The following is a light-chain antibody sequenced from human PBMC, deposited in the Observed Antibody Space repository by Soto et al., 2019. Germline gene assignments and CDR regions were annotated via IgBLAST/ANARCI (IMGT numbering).Light chain of an antibody. CDR2: EVS. CDR1: SSDVGAYNY. CDR3: SSYAGNNIYV. J-gene: IGLJ1*01. Sequence: QSALTQPPSASGSPGQSVTISCTGTSSDVGAYNYVSWYQQHPGKAPKLMISEVSKRPSGVPDRFSGSKSGNTASLTVSGLQAEDEADYYCSSYAGNNIYVFGTGTKVTVL. V-gene: IGLV2-8*01.